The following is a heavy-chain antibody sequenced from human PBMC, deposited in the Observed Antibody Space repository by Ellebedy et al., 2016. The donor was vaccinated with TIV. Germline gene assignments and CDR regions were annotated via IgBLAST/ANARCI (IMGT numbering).Heavy chain of an antibody. Sequence: ASVKVSXXASGYTFTSYGISWVRQAPGQGLEWMGWISAYNGNTNYAQKLQGRVTMTTDTSTSTAYMELRSLRSDDTAVYYCARSYPDGKGSSTYEDRGAYFDYWGQGTLVTVSS. CDR3: ARSYPDGKGSSTYEDRGAYFDY. V-gene: IGHV1-18*01. J-gene: IGHJ4*02. D-gene: IGHD2-2*01. CDR2: ISAYNGNT. CDR1: GYTFTSYG.